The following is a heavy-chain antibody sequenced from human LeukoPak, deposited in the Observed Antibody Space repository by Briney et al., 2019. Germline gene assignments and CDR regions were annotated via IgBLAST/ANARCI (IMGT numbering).Heavy chain of an antibody. CDR2: MNPNSGNT. Sequence: ASVKVSCKASGYTFTSYDINWVRQATGQGLEWMGWMNPNSGNTGYAQKFQGRVTMTRNTSISTAYMELSSLRSEDTAVYYCATRYYYDSSGYWYYFQHWGQGTLVTVSS. D-gene: IGHD3-22*01. J-gene: IGHJ1*01. V-gene: IGHV1-8*01. CDR3: ATRYYYDSSGYWYYFQH. CDR1: GYTFTSYD.